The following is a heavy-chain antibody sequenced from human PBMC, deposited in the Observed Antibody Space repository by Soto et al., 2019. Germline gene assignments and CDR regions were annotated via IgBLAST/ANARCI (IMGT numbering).Heavy chain of an antibody. Sequence: QVQLVQSGAEVKKPGSSVKVSCKASGGTFSSYTISWVRQAPGQGLEWMGRIIPILGIANYAQKFQGRVTITADKSTSTAYMELSSLRSEDTAMYYCARGVPAAILGGSDWFDPWGQGTLVTVSS. CDR2: IIPILGIA. CDR1: GGTFSSYT. J-gene: IGHJ5*02. D-gene: IGHD2-2*01. V-gene: IGHV1-69*02. CDR3: ARGVPAAILGGSDWFDP.